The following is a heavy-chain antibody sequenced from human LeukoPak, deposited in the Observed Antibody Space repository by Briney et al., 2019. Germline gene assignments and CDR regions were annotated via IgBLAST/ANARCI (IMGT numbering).Heavy chain of an antibody. V-gene: IGHV1-8*03. CDR2: MNPNSCNT. Sequence: ASVKVSCKASGYTFTSYDINWVRQATGQGLEWMGWMNPNSCNTGYAQKFQGRVTITRNTSISTAYMELSSLRSEDTAVYYCARKTHSGYGLGGKFDSWGQGTLVTVSS. CDR3: ARKTHSGYGLGGKFDS. CDR1: GYTFTSYD. J-gene: IGHJ4*02. D-gene: IGHD5-12*01.